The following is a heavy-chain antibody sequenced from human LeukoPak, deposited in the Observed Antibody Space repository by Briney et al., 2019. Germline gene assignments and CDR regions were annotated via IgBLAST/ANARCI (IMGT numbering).Heavy chain of an antibody. CDR1: GGSISSYY. J-gene: IGHJ4*02. CDR3: ARTLITFGRGGYFDY. D-gene: IGHD3-16*01. V-gene: IGHV4-59*01. Sequence: SETLSLTCSVSGGSISSYYWSWIRQPPGRGLEWIGYIYYSGRTSYNPSPKSRVTISVDTSKNQFSLRLSSVTAADTAVYYCARTLITFGRGGYFDYWGQGTPVTVSS. CDR2: IYYSGRT.